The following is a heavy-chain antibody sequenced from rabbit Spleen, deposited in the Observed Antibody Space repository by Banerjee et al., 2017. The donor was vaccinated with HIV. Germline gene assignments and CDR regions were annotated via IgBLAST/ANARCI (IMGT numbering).Heavy chain of an antibody. V-gene: IGHV1S47*01. J-gene: IGHJ6*01. CDR3: VREAGYAGYGDGKL. D-gene: IGHD7-1*01. CDR1: GFELNTYG. CDR2: IDPVFGST. Sequence: QEQLVVCGGGLVQPGGSLKLSCKASGFELNTYGVSWVRQAPGKGLEWIGYIDPVFGSTVYASWVNGRFTISSHNAQNTLYLQLNSLTAADTATYFCVREAGYAGYGDGKLWGPGTLVTVS.